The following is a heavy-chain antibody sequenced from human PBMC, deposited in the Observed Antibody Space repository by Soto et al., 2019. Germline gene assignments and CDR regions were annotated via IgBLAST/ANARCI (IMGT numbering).Heavy chain of an antibody. J-gene: IGHJ6*03. CDR3: AKSAGHLNHDDNYMDV. V-gene: IGHV3-9*01. Sequence: EVQLVETVGGLVQPGRSLRLSCAASGFNFGNYAMHWVRQAPGKGLEWVSGIRCNSRSLGYADSLKGRFTISRDNAKNSLYLQMNSLRAEDTALYFCAKSAGHLNHDDNYMDVWGKGTTVTVSS. CDR2: IRCNSRSL. CDR1: GFNFGNYA. D-gene: IGHD1-1*01.